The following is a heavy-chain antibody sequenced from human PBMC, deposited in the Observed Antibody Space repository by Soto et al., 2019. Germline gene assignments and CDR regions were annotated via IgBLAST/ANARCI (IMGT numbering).Heavy chain of an antibody. J-gene: IGHJ5*02. V-gene: IGHV3-30*18. CDR2: TSHDGSNK. D-gene: IGHD4-17*01. Sequence: QEQLVESGGGVVQPGTSLRLSCAASGFTFSSYGMHWVRQAPGKGLEWVAVTSHDGSNKFYADSVKGRFSISRDDSKNTLFLQINSRRTEDTAVYYCAKDRRDYGDSLVNNYFDPWGQGTLDTFSS. CDR1: GFTFSSYG. CDR3: AKDRRDYGDSLVNNYFDP.